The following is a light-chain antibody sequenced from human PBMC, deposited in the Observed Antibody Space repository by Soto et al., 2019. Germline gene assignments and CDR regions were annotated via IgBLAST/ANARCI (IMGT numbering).Light chain of an antibody. CDR2: DVS. Sequence: QSALTQPPSASGSPGQSVTISCTGTSSDVGNYNYVAWYQQHPGKAPKLMIYDVSTRPSGVPDRFSGSKSGNTASLTVSGLQAEDEADYYCSSYAGSNNWVFGGGTKLTVL. V-gene: IGLV2-8*01. CDR1: SSDVGNYNY. J-gene: IGLJ3*02. CDR3: SSYAGSNNWV.